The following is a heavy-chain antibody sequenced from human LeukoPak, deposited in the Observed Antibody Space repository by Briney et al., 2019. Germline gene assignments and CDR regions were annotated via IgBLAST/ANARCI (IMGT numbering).Heavy chain of an antibody. CDR3: AAGPGWFNR. D-gene: IGHD7-27*01. CDR2: INPNSGGT. Sequence: ASVKVSCKASGYTFTGYYMHWVRQAPGHGLEWMGRINPNSGGTNYAQKFQGRVTMTRDKTISTAYMQLSRLTSDGTAVYYCAAGPGWFNRWGEGTLVTVSS. CDR1: GYTFTGYY. J-gene: IGHJ5*02. V-gene: IGHV1-2*06.